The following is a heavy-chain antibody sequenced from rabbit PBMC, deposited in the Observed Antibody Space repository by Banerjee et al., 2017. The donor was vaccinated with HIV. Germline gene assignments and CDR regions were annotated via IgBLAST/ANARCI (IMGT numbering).Heavy chain of an antibody. CDR3: ARDLVGVIGWNFYL. D-gene: IGHD1-1*01. J-gene: IGHJ4*01. V-gene: IGHV1S40*01. CDR2: IYGGSSGDT. Sequence: QSLEESGGDLVKPGASLTLTCTASGFSFSNRYYMCWVRQAPGKGLEWIACIYGGSSGDTYYATWAKGRFTIPRTSSTTVTLRMTSLTAADTATYFCARDLVGVIGWNFYLWGPGTLVTVS. CDR1: GFSFSNRYY.